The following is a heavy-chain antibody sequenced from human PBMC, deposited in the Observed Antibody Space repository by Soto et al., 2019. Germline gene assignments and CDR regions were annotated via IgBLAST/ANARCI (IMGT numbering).Heavy chain of an antibody. Sequence: QVQLVESGGGVVQPGGSLRLSCVASGFSFSTYAIHWVRQAPGKGLEWVALVSVDGSLEYYADSVKGRSTVSRDNSKSTLYFQMNSLRPEDAAFYYFARRRAGSGYYFDPWGQGTLVTVSS. CDR2: VSVDGSLE. J-gene: IGHJ4*02. V-gene: IGHV3-30-3*01. D-gene: IGHD3-22*01. CDR3: ARRRAGSGYYFDP. CDR1: GFSFSTYA.